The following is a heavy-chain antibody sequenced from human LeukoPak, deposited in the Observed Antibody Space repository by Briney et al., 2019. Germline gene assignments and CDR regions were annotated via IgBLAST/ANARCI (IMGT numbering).Heavy chain of an antibody. J-gene: IGHJ6*03. CDR2: MNPNSGNT. Sequence: GASVKVSCKASGYTFTSYDINWVRQATGQGLEWMGWMNPNSGNTGYAQKFQGRVTMTRNTSISTAYMELSSLRSEDTAVYYCARGRRSRVAATTGYCYYMDVWGKGTTVTVSS. V-gene: IGHV1-8*01. CDR1: GYTFTSYD. CDR3: ARGRRSRVAATTGYCYYMDV. D-gene: IGHD2-15*01.